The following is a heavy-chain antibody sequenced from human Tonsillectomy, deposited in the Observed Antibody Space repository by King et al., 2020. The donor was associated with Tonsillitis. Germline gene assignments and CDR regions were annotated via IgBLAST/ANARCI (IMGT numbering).Heavy chain of an antibody. CDR1: GFTFSSYS. CDR3: ARDLEYSSGWYIDY. CDR2: ISSSSSYI. J-gene: IGHJ4*02. D-gene: IGHD6-19*01. Sequence: VQLVESGGGLVKPGGSLRLSCAASGFTFSSYSMNWVRQAPGKGLEWVSSISSSSSYIYYADSVKGRFTISRDNAKNSLYLQMISLRAEDTAVYYCARDLEYSSGWYIDYWGQGTLVTVSS. V-gene: IGHV3-21*01.